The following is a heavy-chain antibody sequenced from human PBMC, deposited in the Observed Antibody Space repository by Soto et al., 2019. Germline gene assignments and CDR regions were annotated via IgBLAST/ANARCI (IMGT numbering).Heavy chain of an antibody. CDR3: ARGTYYYDSSGWEKPSYYYYYYGMDV. Sequence: QVQLVQSGAEVKKPGSSVKVSCKASGGTFSSYAISWVRQAPGQGLEWMGGIIPIFGTTNYAQKFQGRVTITADNSTSKAYMELGSLRSEDTAVYYCARGTYYYDSSGWEKPSYYYYYYGMDVWGQGTTVTVSS. V-gene: IGHV1-69*06. CDR1: GGTFSSYA. CDR2: IIPIFGTT. D-gene: IGHD3-22*01. J-gene: IGHJ6*02.